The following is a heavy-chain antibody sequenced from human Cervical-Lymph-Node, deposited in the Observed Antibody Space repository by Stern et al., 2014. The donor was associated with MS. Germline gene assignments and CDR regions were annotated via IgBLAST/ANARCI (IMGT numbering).Heavy chain of an antibody. V-gene: IGHV3-7*03. J-gene: IGHJ6*02. CDR2: IKEDGSER. D-gene: IGHD3-3*01. CDR1: GFTFSSYW. CDR3: ASEWSRGMNV. Sequence: EMQLVESGGGLVQPGGSVRLSCAASGFTFSSYWMSWVRQAPGKGLEWVANIKEDGSERNYVDSVKGRFAISRYNAKNSMYLQMNSLRVEDTAVYYCASEWSRGMNVWGQGTTVTVSS.